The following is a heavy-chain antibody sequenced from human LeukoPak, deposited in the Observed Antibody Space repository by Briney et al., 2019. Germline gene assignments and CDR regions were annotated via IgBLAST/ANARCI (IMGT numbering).Heavy chain of an antibody. J-gene: IGHJ5*02. D-gene: IGHD2-21*02. CDR1: LYTFTTYY. CDR3: ARQYCGGDLYNP. CDR2: INPSTGGT. Sequence: ASVKVSCKASLYTFTTYYRHWLRQAPGQGLQWMGWINPSTGGTKYAENFQGRVTMTRDTSITTAYMELSRLTSDDTGVYYCARQYCGGDLYNPWGQGTLVIVAS. V-gene: IGHV1-2*02.